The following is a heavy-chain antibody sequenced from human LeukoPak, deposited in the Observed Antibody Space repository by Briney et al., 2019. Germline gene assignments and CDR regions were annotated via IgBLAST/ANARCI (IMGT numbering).Heavy chain of an antibody. Sequence: SQTLSLTCTVSGGSISSGSYYWSWIRQPAGKGLEWIGRIYTSGSTNYNPSLKSRVTISVDTSKNQFSLKLSSVTAADTAVYYCARSNWGYFGTSDYWGQGTLVTVSS. CDR2: IYTSGST. D-gene: IGHD3-9*01. CDR1: GGSISSGSYY. CDR3: ARSNWGYFGTSDY. J-gene: IGHJ4*02. V-gene: IGHV4-61*02.